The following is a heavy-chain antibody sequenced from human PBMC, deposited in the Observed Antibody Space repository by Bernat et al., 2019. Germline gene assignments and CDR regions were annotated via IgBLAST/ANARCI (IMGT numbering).Heavy chain of an antibody. Sequence: QITLKESGPTLVKPTQTLTLTCTFSGFSLSTSGVGMGWIRQPPGKALEWLALIYWDDDKRYSPSLKSRLTITKDTSKNQVVLTMTNMDPVDTATYYCAHIGWLPLTLDYWGQGTLVTVSS. CDR3: AHIGWLPLTLDY. J-gene: IGHJ4*02. CDR1: GFSLSTSGVG. V-gene: IGHV2-5*02. CDR2: IYWDDDK. D-gene: IGHD5-24*01.